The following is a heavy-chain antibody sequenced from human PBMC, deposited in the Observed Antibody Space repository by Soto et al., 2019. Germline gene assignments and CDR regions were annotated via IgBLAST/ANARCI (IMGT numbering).Heavy chain of an antibody. CDR3: ARDGGRGYYGSGTYFDF. D-gene: IGHD3-10*01. Sequence: QLHLQESGPGLVKPSQTLSLTCTVSGDSMKSADYYWSWIRQPPGKGLEWLGYIYYNGATYYTPSFDSRLTISVDTSKNQFSLKLRSVTAADTAVYFCARDGGRGYYGSGTYFDFWGQGTLVTVSS. CDR2: IYYNGAT. CDR1: GDSMKSADYY. V-gene: IGHV4-30-4*08. J-gene: IGHJ4*02.